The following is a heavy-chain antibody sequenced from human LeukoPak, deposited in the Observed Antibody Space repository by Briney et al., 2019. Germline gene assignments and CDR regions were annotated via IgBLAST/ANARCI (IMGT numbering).Heavy chain of an antibody. V-gene: IGHV3-53*01. CDR1: GYTVSSNY. CDR3: ARSLAIESYVSWSFDH. Sequence: GGSLRLSCAASGYTVSSNYMSWVRQAPVKGLEWVSVIYSGGRTYYADSVKGRFTISRDNSKDTLYLQMNSLRAEDTAVYYCARSLAIESYVSWSFDHWGQGTLVTVSS. CDR2: IYSGGRT. D-gene: IGHD1-26*01. J-gene: IGHJ4*02.